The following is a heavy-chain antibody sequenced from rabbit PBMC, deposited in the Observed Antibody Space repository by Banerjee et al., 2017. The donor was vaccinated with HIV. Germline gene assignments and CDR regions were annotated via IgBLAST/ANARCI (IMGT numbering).Heavy chain of an antibody. CDR3: ARDTDNDGNGHVFDL. D-gene: IGHD3-1*01. CDR2: IYTSSGRT. V-gene: IGHV1S45*01. Sequence: QEQLEESGGDLFQPGGSLALTCTASGFSFSSGHCMCSVRPAPGKGLEWTACIYTSSGRTYYANWAEGRFTISETSSTTVTLQMTSLTAADTATYFCARDTDNDGNGHVFDLWGQGTLVTVS. J-gene: IGHJ4*01. CDR1: GFSFSSGHC.